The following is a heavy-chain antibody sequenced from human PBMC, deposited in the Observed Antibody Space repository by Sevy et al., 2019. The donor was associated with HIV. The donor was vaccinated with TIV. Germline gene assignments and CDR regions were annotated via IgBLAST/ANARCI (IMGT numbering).Heavy chain of an antibody. D-gene: IGHD3-22*01. J-gene: IGHJ2*01. CDR3: ARAVEDYSDSSAWDWYFDL. Sequence: GGSLRLSCAASGFTVSGNYMSWVRQAPGKGLEWVSGIFSGGNTHFADSVKGRFTNSRDNSKNTLSLQMNSRSAEDTAVNYCARAVEDYSDSSAWDWYFDLWGRGTLVTVSS. CDR1: GFTVSGNY. CDR2: IFSGGNT. V-gene: IGHV3-66*01.